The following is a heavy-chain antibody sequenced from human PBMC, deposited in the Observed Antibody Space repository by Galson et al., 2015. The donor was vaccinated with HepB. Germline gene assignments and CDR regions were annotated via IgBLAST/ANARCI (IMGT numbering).Heavy chain of an antibody. Sequence: SVKVSCKVSGYTLTELSMHWVRQAPGKGLEWMGGFDPEDGETIYAQKFQGRVTMTEDTSTDTVYMELSSLRSEDTAVYYCATGTAAVAGWFDPWGQGTLVTVSS. CDR1: GYTLTELS. CDR2: FDPEDGET. D-gene: IGHD6-19*01. CDR3: ATGTAAVAGWFDP. V-gene: IGHV1-24*01. J-gene: IGHJ5*02.